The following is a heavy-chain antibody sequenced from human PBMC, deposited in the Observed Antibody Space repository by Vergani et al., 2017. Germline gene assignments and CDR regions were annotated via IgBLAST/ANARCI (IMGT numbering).Heavy chain of an antibody. V-gene: IGHV4-34*01. CDR1: GGSFSGYY. CDR3: AIALGYCSSTSCHGADY. J-gene: IGHJ4*02. CDR2: INHSGST. Sequence: QVQLQQWGAGLLKPSETLSLTCAVYGGSFSGYYWSWIRQPPGKGLEWIGEINHSGSTNYNPALKSRVTISVDTSKNQFSLKLSSVTAADPAVYYCAIALGYCSSTSCHGADYWGQGTLVTVSS. D-gene: IGHD2-2*01.